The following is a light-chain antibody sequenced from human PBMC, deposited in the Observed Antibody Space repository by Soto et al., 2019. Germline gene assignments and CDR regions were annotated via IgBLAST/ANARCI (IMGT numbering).Light chain of an antibody. Sequence: EIVLTQSPGTLSLSPGEMATLSCRASQSVSSSFLAWYQQKVGQAPRLLIYGASSRATGIPARFSGSGSGTDFTLTISRLEPEDFAVYYCQQYGSSPRTFGQGTKVDIK. CDR3: QQYGSSPRT. J-gene: IGKJ1*01. V-gene: IGKV3-20*01. CDR2: GAS. CDR1: QSVSSSF.